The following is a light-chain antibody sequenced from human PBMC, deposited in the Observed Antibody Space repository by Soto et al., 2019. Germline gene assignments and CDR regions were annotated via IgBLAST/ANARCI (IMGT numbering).Light chain of an antibody. CDR3: SSYTSSRTLV. CDR2: EVS. V-gene: IGLV2-14*01. CDR1: SSDIGDYNY. Sequence: QSVLTQPASVSGSPGQSITISCTGTSSDIGDYNYVSWYQQHPGKAPKLMIYEVSDRPSGDSNRFSGSKSGNTASLTISGPQAEDEADYYCSSYTSSRTLVFGTATK. J-gene: IGLJ1*01.